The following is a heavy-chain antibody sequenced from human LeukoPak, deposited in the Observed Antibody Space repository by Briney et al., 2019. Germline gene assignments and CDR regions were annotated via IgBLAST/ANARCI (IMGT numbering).Heavy chain of an antibody. J-gene: IGHJ4*02. V-gene: IGHV4-34*01. D-gene: IGHD3-3*01. CDR2: INHSGST. CDR3: ARRYYDFWSGYPTYYFDY. Sequence: PSETLSLTCAVYGGSFGGYYWSWIRQPPGKGLEWIGEINHSGSTNYNPSLKSRVTISVDTSKNQFSLKLSSVTAADTAVYYCARRYYDFWSGYPTYYFDYWGQGTLVTVSS. CDR1: GGSFGGYY.